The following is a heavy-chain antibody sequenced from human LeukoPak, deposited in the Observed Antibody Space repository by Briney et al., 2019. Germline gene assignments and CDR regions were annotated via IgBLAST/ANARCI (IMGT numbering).Heavy chain of an antibody. CDR3: AKDMGCSSTSCYYYYYYGMDV. V-gene: IGHV3-9*01. CDR2: ISWNSGSI. CDR1: GFTFDDYA. J-gene: IGHJ6*02. D-gene: IGHD2-2*01. Sequence: GRSLRLSCAASGFTFDDYAMHWVRQAPGKGLEWVSGISWNSGSIGYADSVKGRFTISRDNAKNSLYLQMNGLRAEDTALYYCAKDMGCSSTSCYYYYYYGMDVWGQGTTVTVSS.